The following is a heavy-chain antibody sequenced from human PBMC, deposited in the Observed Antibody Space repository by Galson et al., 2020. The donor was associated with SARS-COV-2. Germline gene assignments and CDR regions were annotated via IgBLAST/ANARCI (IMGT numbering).Heavy chain of an antibody. CDR1: GFTFSTYS. D-gene: IGHD3-16*01. J-gene: IGHJ6*02. Sequence: NSGGSLRLSCAASGFTFSTYSMSWVRQAPGKGLAWVSSISSRSDYIYYADSVKGRFTISRDNARNSLYLQMDSLSAEDTAVYYCARSRPLSDYAGMDVWGQGTTGTVSS. V-gene: IGHV3-21*06. CDR2: ISSRSDYI. CDR3: ARSRPLSDYAGMDV.